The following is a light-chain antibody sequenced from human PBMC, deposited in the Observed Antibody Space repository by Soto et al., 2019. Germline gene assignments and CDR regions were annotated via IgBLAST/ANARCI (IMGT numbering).Light chain of an antibody. CDR2: GAS. V-gene: IGKV3-15*01. J-gene: IGKJ2*01. CDR3: QQGHNWPLT. CDR1: QSINRE. Sequence: EIVMTQSPATLSLSPGERAALSCRASQSINRELAWYQQKPGQPPRLLIYGASTRATGVPARFTGSESGSESTLTISGLQSEDFAVYYCQQGHNWPLTFGQGPRLE.